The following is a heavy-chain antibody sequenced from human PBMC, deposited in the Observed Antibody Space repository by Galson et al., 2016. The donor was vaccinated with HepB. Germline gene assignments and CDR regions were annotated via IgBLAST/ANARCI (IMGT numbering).Heavy chain of an antibody. V-gene: IGHV4-39*01. CDR3: ARPPGEQWLVLGVFDT. D-gene: IGHD6-19*01. Sequence: SETLSLTCSVSGDSISSSTYYWGWIRQPPGKGLEWIGSIHYSWSTYYNPSLKGRVTMSVDTSKNRFSLKLTSLTAADTAVYYCARPPGEQWLVLGVFDTWGQGAMVTVSS. J-gene: IGHJ3*02. CDR1: GDSISSSTYY. CDR2: IHYSWST.